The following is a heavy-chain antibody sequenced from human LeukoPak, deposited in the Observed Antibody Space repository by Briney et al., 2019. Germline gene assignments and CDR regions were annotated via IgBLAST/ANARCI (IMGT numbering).Heavy chain of an antibody. CDR3: ARRGGYSGYGPFDY. J-gene: IGHJ4*02. D-gene: IGHD5-12*01. CDR1: GGSISSSSYC. Sequence: SETLSLTCTVSGGSISSSSYCGGWIRQPPGKGLEWIGSIYYSGSTYYNPSLKSRVTISVDTSKNQFSLKLSSVTAADTAVYYCARRGGYSGYGPFDYWGQGTLVTVSS. V-gene: IGHV4-39*01. CDR2: IYYSGST.